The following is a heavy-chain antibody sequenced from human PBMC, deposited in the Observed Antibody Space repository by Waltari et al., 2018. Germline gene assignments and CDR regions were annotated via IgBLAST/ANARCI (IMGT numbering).Heavy chain of an antibody. CDR2: INHSGST. CDR1: GGSFSGYY. CDR3: ARAQPLPHYSSGWYDY. D-gene: IGHD6-19*01. J-gene: IGHJ4*02. Sequence: QVQLQQWGAGLLKPSETLSLTCAVYGGSFSGYYWSWIRHLPGKGLEWIGEINHSGSTNYNPSLKSRVTISVDTSKNQFSLKLSSVIAADTAVYYCARAQPLPHYSSGWYDYWGQGTLVTVSS. V-gene: IGHV4-34*01.